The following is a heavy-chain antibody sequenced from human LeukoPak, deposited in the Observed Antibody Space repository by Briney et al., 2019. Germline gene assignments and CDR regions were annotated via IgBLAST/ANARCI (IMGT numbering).Heavy chain of an antibody. Sequence: SETLSLTCTVSGGSISSSSYYWGWIRQPPGKGLEWIGSIYYSGSTYCNPSLKSRVTISVDTSKNQFSLKLSSVTAADTAVYYCARDPYYYDSSGYPSEYFQHWGQGTLVTVSS. CDR1: GGSISSSSYY. CDR3: ARDPYYYDSSGYPSEYFQH. V-gene: IGHV4-39*07. D-gene: IGHD3-22*01. J-gene: IGHJ1*01. CDR2: IYYSGST.